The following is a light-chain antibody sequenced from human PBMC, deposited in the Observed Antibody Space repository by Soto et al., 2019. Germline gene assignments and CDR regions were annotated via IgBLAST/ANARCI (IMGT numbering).Light chain of an antibody. Sequence: SYELTQPPSLSVAPGQTATITCGGKKIGFKSVNWYQQEPGQAPVLVVYDDSARPSGVPARFSGSSSGNTATLTISRVEAGDEADYYCQVWHSDDHDDVFGSGTKGTVL. J-gene: IGLJ1*01. V-gene: IGLV3-21*02. CDR3: QVWHSDDHDDV. CDR1: KIGFKS. CDR2: DDS.